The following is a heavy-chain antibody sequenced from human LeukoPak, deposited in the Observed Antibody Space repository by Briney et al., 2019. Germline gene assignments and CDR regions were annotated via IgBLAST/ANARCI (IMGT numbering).Heavy chain of an antibody. J-gene: IGHJ5*02. Sequence: GGSLRLSCVASGFTFSSYWMSWVRQAPGKGLEWVANIKQDGREKYYVDSVKGRFTISRDNAKNSLYLQMNSLRAEDTAVYYCARSKYSGYDNWFDPWGQGTLVTVSS. CDR2: IKQDGREK. CDR3: ARSKYSGYDNWFDP. CDR1: GFTFSSYW. D-gene: IGHD5-12*01. V-gene: IGHV3-7*01.